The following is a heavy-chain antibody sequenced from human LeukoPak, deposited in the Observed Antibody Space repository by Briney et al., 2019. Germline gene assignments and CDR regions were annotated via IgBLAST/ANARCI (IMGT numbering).Heavy chain of an antibody. CDR1: GYTFTSYA. CDR3: ARSGIITMVRGVLYYYYGMDV. V-gene: IGHV1-3*01. D-gene: IGHD3-10*01. Sequence: ASVKVSCKASGYTFTSYAMHWVRQAPGQRLEGMGWINAGNGNTKYSQKFQGRVTITRDTSASTAYMELSSLRSEDTAVYYCARSGIITMVRGVLYYYYGMDVWGQGTTVTVSS. J-gene: IGHJ6*02. CDR2: INAGNGNT.